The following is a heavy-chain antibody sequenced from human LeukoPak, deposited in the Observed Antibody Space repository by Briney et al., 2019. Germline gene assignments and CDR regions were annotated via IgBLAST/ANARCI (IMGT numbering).Heavy chain of an antibody. D-gene: IGHD3-3*01. V-gene: IGHV3-33*06. CDR2: IWYDGSTK. J-gene: IGHJ6*02. Sequence: RRSLRLSSAASGFTFSSYSMRWVRQAPGKGLEWGAVIWYDGSTKYYADSVKGRFTTSRDNSKNTLYLQMNSLRAEDTAVYYCAKSIPYYDFWSGSYYYGMDVWGQGTTVTVSS. CDR3: AKSIPYYDFWSGSYYYGMDV. CDR1: GFTFSSYS.